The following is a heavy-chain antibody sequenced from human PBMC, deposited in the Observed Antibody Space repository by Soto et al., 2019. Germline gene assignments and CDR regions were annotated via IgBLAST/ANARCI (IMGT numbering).Heavy chain of an antibody. V-gene: IGHV3-23*01. CDR1: GFTFSSYA. D-gene: IGHD1-1*01. CDR2: ISGSGGST. CDR3: AKDPLPYNWNQYYFDY. J-gene: IGHJ4*02. Sequence: EVQLLESGGGLVQPGGSLRLSCAASGFTFSSYAMSWVRQAPGKGLEWVSAISGSGGSTYYADSVKGRFTISRDNSKNTLYLQMNSLRAEDTAVYYCAKDPLPYNWNQYYFDYWGQGTLVTVSS.